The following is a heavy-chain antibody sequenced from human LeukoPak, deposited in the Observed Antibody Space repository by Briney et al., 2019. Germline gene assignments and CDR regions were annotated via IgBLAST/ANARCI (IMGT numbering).Heavy chain of an antibody. D-gene: IGHD3-9*01. CDR1: GGSISSYY. CDR3: ARGLPPEDYLLRYFDWLSPYMDV. Sequence: PSETLSLTCTVSGGSISSYYWSWIRQPPGKGLEWIGYTYYSGSTNYNPSLKSRVTISVDTSKNQFSLKLSSVTAADTAVYYCARGLPPEDYLLRYFDWLSPYMDVWGKGTTVTVSS. J-gene: IGHJ6*03. CDR2: TYYSGST. V-gene: IGHV4-59*01.